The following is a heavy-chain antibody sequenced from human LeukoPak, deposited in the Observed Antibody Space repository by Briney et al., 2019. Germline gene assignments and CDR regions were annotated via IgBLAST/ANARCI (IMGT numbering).Heavy chain of an antibody. D-gene: IGHD2/OR15-2a*01. J-gene: IGHJ4*02. CDR2: INPGSDNT. Sequence: VASVKVSCKASGYTFTSYDINWVRQATGQGLEWMGRINPGSDNTDYARNFQGRVTMTKDTSISTVYMELRSLRSEDAAKYYCARNMALDYWGQGSLVTVSS. CDR1: GYTFTSYD. V-gene: IGHV1-8*01. CDR3: ARNMALDY.